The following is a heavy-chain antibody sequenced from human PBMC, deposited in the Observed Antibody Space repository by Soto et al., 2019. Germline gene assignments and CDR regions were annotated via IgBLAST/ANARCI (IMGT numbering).Heavy chain of an antibody. Sequence: ASETLSLTCTVSGGSISSYYWSWIRQPPGKGLEWIGYIYYSGSTNYNPSLKSRVTISVDTSKNQFSLKLSSVTAADTAVYYCARLKDIVATIGENYFDYWGQGTLVTVSS. D-gene: IGHD5-12*01. J-gene: IGHJ4*02. CDR1: GGSISSYY. CDR2: IYYSGST. CDR3: ARLKDIVATIGENYFDY. V-gene: IGHV4-59*01.